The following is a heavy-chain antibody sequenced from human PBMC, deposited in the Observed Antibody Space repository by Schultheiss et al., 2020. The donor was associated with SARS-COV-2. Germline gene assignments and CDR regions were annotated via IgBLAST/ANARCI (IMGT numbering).Heavy chain of an antibody. CDR3: ASGLHFDP. D-gene: IGHD3/OR15-3a*01. V-gene: IGHV4-4*02. CDR1: GGSISSSNW. Sequence: SETLSLTCAVSGGSISSSNWWSWVRQPPGKGLEWIGEINHSGSTNYNPSLKSRVTMSVDTSKNQFSLKLSSVTAADTAVYYCASGLHFDPWGQGTLVTVSS. CDR2: INHSGST. J-gene: IGHJ5*02.